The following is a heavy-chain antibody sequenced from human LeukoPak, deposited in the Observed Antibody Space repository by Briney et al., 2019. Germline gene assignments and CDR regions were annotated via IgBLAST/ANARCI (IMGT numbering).Heavy chain of an antibody. CDR2: INSDGSTT. J-gene: IGHJ5*02. Sequence: LPGGSLTLSCAASGLTFSSYWMHWVRQAPGKGLVWVSRINSDGSTTSYADSVKGRFTISRDNAKNTLYLQMNSLRAEDTAVYYCARDGNYDSSPRLDPWGQGTLVTVSS. V-gene: IGHV3-74*01. CDR1: GLTFSSYW. CDR3: ARDGNYDSSPRLDP. D-gene: IGHD3-22*01.